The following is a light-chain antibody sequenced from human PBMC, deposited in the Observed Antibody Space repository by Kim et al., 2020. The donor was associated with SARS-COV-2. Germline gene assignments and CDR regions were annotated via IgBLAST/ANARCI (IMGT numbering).Light chain of an antibody. V-gene: IGKV3-15*01. CDR2: GAS. CDR1: QTVSNN. J-gene: IGKJ1*01. Sequence: SVSAGERATLSCRASQTVSNNLAWYQQKPGQTPRLLIYGASTRATGVPARFSGSGSGTDFTLTISSLQSEDFAVYYCQQYNKLWAVGPGTKVDIK. CDR3: QQYNKLWA.